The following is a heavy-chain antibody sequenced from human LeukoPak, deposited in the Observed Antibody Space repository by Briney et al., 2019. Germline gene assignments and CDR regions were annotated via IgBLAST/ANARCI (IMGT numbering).Heavy chain of an antibody. V-gene: IGHV4-34*01. J-gene: IGHJ5*02. D-gene: IGHD2-2*02. CDR3: VRGLRALRYCSSTSCYTRWFDP. Sequence: KPSETLSLTCAVYGGFFSGYYWSWIRQPPGKGLEWIGEINHSGSTNYNPSLKSRVTISVDTSNNQFSLKLSSVTAADTAVYYCVRGLRALRYCSSTSCYTRWFDPWGQGTLVTVSS. CDR2: INHSGST. CDR1: GGFFSGYY.